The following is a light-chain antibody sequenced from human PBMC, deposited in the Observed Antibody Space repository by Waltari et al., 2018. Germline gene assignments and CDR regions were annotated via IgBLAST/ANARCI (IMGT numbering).Light chain of an antibody. Sequence: EIVLTQSPGTLSLSPGERATLSCRASQSVSGNHLAWYLQKPGQAPRLLIYGASSRATGIPDRFSGSGSGTDFTLTISRLEPEDFAVXXCXXYVNSPLTFGGGTKVEIK. CDR2: GAS. CDR1: QSVSGNH. CDR3: XXYVNSPLT. J-gene: IGKJ4*01. V-gene: IGKV3-20*01.